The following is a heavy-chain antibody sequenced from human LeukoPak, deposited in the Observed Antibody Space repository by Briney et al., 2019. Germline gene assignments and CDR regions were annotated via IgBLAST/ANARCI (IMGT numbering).Heavy chain of an antibody. Sequence: ASVKVSCKASGYTFTSYDFDWVRQATGQRPEWMGWMSPNSGDTGYAQKFQDRVTMTRNTSISTAYMELSSLRSDDTAVYYCARGPPNWGYDYWGPGTLVTVSS. CDR2: MSPNSGDT. J-gene: IGHJ4*02. CDR1: GYTFTSYD. D-gene: IGHD7-27*01. V-gene: IGHV1-8*01. CDR3: ARGPPNWGYDY.